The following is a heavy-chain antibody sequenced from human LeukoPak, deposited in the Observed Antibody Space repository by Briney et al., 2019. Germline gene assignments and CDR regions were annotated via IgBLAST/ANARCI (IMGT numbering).Heavy chain of an antibody. CDR2: IIPIFGTA. Sequence: GASVKVSCKASGGTFSSYAISWVRQAPGQGLEWMGGIIPIFGTANYAQKFQGRVTITTDESTSTAYMELSSLRSEDTAVYYCARTTLGTHWFDPWDQGTLVTVSS. D-gene: IGHD1-1*01. J-gene: IGHJ5*02. V-gene: IGHV1-69*05. CDR1: GGTFSSYA. CDR3: ARTTLGTHWFDP.